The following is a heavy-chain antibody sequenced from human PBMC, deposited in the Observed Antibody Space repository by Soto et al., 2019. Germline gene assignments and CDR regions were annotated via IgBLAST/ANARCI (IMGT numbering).Heavy chain of an antibody. Sequence: EVQLVESGGGLVKPGGSLRLSCAASGFTFSSYSMNWVRQAPGKGLEWVSSISSSSSYIYYADSVKGRFTISRDNTKNSLYLQMNSLRAEDTAVYYCARDLRGAEGSSWYYYYYGMDVWGQGTTVTVSS. CDR1: GFTFSSYS. CDR2: ISSSSSYI. D-gene: IGHD6-13*01. V-gene: IGHV3-21*01. CDR3: ARDLRGAEGSSWYYYYYGMDV. J-gene: IGHJ6*02.